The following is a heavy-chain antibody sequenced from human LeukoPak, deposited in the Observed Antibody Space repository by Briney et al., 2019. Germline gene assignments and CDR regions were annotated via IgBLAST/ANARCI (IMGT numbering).Heavy chain of an antibody. Sequence: SSVKVSCKASGCTFSSYAISWVRQDPGQGLEWMGGVIPMFGTANYAQKFQGRVTITADESTITAYMELSSLRSEDTAVYYCARRPYSSSWYRIYYYYYGMDVWGQGTTVTVSS. V-gene: IGHV1-69*13. CDR2: VIPMFGTA. CDR3: ARRPYSSSWYRIYYYYYGMDV. CDR1: GCTFSSYA. D-gene: IGHD6-13*01. J-gene: IGHJ6*02.